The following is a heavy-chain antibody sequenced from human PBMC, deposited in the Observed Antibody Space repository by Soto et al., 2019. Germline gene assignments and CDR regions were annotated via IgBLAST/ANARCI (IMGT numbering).Heavy chain of an antibody. CDR2: IIPIFGTA. J-gene: IGHJ6*04. D-gene: IGHD2-21*02. CDR1: GGTFSSYA. V-gene: IGHV1-69*13. CDR3: ATDRSPPLDPFCAGDCYNYSSGIDV. Sequence: SVKASCKASGGTFSSYAISWVRQAPGQGLEWMGGIIPIFGTANYAQKFQGRVTITADEPTSTADTELSSLISEDPALYYCATDRSPPLDPFCAGDCYNYSSGIDVWGKATTVTVS.